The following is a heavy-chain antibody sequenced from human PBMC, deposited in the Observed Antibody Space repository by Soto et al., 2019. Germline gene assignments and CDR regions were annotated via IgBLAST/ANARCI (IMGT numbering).Heavy chain of an antibody. V-gene: IGHV4-31*03. Sequence: PSETLSLTCTVSGGSITIGGYYLSWIRQHPGKGLEWIGYIYYSGSTYYNPSLKSRVTISVDTSKNQLSLNLSSVTAAAKAVYYCARGITIFGVVYFDYWGQGTLVTVSS. J-gene: IGHJ4*02. CDR2: IYYSGST. CDR1: GGSITIGGYY. D-gene: IGHD3-3*01. CDR3: ARGITIFGVVYFDY.